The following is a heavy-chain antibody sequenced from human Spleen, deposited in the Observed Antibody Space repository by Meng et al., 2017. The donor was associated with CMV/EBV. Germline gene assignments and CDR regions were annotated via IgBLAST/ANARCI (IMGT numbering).Heavy chain of an antibody. CDR2: LHHTGTT. D-gene: IGHD3-9*01. CDR3: ASDLAGPYDILTGYNLAAFDY. CDR1: GGSFSNNNW. J-gene: IGHJ4*02. Sequence: SETLSLTCAVSGGSFSNNNWWSWVRQPPGEGLEWIGELHHTGTTTYNPSLKSRLAISVDTSKNQFSLKLSSVTAADTAVYYCASDLAGPYDILTGYNLAAFDYWGQGTLVTVSS. V-gene: IGHV4-4*02.